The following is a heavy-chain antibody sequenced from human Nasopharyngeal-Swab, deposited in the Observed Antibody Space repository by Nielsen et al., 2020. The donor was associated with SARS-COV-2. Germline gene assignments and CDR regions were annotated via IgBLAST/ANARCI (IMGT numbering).Heavy chain of an antibody. J-gene: IGHJ6*02. V-gene: IGHV3-11*01. CDR3: ARFPRVTTIEDYYYYGMDV. Sequence: GESLKISCAASGFTFSDNYMSWIRQAPGKGLEWVSYVSRSGRTIYYADSVKGRFTISRDNAKKSLYLQMNSLRDEDTALYYCARFPRVTTIEDYYYYGMDVWGQGTTVTVSS. CDR2: VSRSGRTI. D-gene: IGHD4-17*01. CDR1: GFTFSDNY.